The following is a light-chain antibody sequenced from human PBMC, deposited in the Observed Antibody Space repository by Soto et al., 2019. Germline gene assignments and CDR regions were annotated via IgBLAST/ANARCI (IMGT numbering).Light chain of an antibody. Sequence: EIVMTQSPATLSVSPGERVTLSCRASQSVSSSLAWYQQKPGQAPRLLIYGASTRATGIPARFSGSGSGTEFTLTISSVQSEDFAFYYCQQYNNWPPFTFGHGTKVDIK. V-gene: IGKV3-15*01. J-gene: IGKJ3*01. CDR3: QQYNNWPPFT. CDR2: GAS. CDR1: QSVSSS.